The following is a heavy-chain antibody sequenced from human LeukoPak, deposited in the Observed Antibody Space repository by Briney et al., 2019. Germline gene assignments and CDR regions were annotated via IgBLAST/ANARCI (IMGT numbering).Heavy chain of an antibody. CDR2: ISSSSSTI. CDR3: ARERYLVYAQGYFDY. Sequence: GGSLRLSCAASGFTFSSYSMNWVRQAPGKGLEWVSYISSSSSTIYYADSVKGRFTISRDNAKNSLYLQMNSLRAEDTAVYYCARERYLVYAQGYFDYWGQGTLVTVSS. J-gene: IGHJ4*02. V-gene: IGHV3-48*01. D-gene: IGHD2-8*01. CDR1: GFTFSSYS.